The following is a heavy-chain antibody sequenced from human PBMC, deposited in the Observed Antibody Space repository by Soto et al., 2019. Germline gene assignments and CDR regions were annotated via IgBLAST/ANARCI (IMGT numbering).Heavy chain of an antibody. Sequence: QVQLVQSGAVVKKPGSSVKVSCKASGDTFNFYTINWVRQAPGLGLEWMGRFNPILSFSNSALKFQGRVTLTADKSTSTAYMVLSSLRSEDTAIYYGATSFGSGSRAFDYWGQGALVTVSS. V-gene: IGHV1-69*02. CDR2: FNPILSFS. CDR1: GDTFNFYT. J-gene: IGHJ4*02. D-gene: IGHD3-10*01. CDR3: ATSFGSGSRAFDY.